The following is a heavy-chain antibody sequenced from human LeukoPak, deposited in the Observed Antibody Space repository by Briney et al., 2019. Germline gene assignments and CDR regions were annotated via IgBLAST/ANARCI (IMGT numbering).Heavy chain of an antibody. D-gene: IGHD6-13*01. CDR1: GDSVSSNSAA. J-gene: IGHJ4*02. CDR3: ARVSTAGLPRHYDY. Sequence: SQTLSLTCVISGDSVSSNSAAWNWIRQSPSRGLEWLGRTYYRSKWYNDYAESVKSRITINPDTSKNQFSLQLNSVTPEDTALYYCARVSTAGLPRHYDYWGQGTLVTVSS. V-gene: IGHV6-1*01. CDR2: TYYRSKWYN.